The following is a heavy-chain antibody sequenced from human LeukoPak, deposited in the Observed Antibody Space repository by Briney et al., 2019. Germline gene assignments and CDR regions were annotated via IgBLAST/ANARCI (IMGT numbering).Heavy chain of an antibody. V-gene: IGHV3-23*01. Sequence: PGGSLRLSCAASGFTFSNFAMSWVRQFPGQGLEWVSGISGGGAGTFYGDSGKGRFTISRDNSKDTLYLHISGLRVEDTALYYCAKGPLTSSNYYMDVWGKGTTVTVSS. CDR3: AKGPLTSSNYYMDV. D-gene: IGHD3-9*01. CDR1: GFTFSNFA. CDR2: ISGGGAGT. J-gene: IGHJ6*03.